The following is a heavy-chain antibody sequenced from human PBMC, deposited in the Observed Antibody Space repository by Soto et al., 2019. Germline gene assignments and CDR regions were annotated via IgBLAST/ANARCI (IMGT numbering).Heavy chain of an antibody. CDR1: GFILSDCA. D-gene: IGHD7-27*01. Sequence: EVQLVESGGGLVQPGGSLRLSCATSGFILSDCAMNWVRQAPGKGLEWGSYISSCSSVIDYADSVKGRFTVSRDNARNSLYLQMNSLRAEDTAVYYCARDLSWGSNWYYYMDVWGKGTTVTVSS. CDR3: ARDLSWGSNWYYYMDV. V-gene: IGHV3-48*01. J-gene: IGHJ6*03. CDR2: ISSCSSVI.